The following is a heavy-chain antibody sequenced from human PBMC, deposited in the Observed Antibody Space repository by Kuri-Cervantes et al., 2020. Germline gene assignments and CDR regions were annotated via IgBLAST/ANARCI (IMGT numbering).Heavy chain of an antibody. J-gene: IGHJ6*02. CDR3: ATGYSNGMDV. V-gene: IGHV3-30*03. Sequence: GESLKISCAASGFTFSSYGMHWVRQAPGKGLEWVAVISNDGSYKSYADTVKGRFTISRDNPKNSLYLQMNSLRAEDTAVYYCATGYSNGMDVWGQGTTVTVSS. D-gene: IGHD1-1*01. CDR2: ISNDGSYK. CDR1: GFTFSSYG.